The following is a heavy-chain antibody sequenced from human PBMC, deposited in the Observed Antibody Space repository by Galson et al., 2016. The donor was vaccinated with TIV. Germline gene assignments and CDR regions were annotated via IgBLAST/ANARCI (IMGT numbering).Heavy chain of an antibody. V-gene: IGHV1-24*01. CDR3: ATVAWFPGLSLDT. J-gene: IGHJ5*02. CDR2: FDPEVAKT. D-gene: IGHD3-22*01. Sequence: SVKVSCKVSGNSLNELVIHWVRQAPGKGLEWMGGFDPEVAKTVYAQKLQDRVTMAADTSTTTAYMELGSLRFEDTAAYNCATVAWFPGLSLDTWGQGTLVTVSS. CDR1: GNSLNELV.